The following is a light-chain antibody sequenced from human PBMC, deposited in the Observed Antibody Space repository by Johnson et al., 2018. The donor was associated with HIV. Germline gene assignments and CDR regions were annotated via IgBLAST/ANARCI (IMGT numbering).Light chain of an antibody. CDR2: EDN. CDR1: VSNIESYF. J-gene: IGLJ1*01. CDR3: GIWDASLSPLYV. Sequence: QPVLTQPPSVSAAPGQTVNISCSGNVSNIESYFVSWYQQLPGAAPTLLIYEDNKRPSGIPDRFSGSKSGATATLGITGLQTGDEADYYCGIWDASLSPLYVLGTGTTSTVL. V-gene: IGLV1-51*02.